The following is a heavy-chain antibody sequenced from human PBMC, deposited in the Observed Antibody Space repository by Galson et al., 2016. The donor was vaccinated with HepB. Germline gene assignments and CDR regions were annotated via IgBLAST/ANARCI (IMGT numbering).Heavy chain of an antibody. Sequence: SLRLSCAASGFSFSTFAMSWVRQAPGKGLEWISGITGTGGGTYYADSVKGRFTISRDTSKNTLFLQLSSLRVEDTAVYYCAKEHTGSTVGWSDGMDVWGQGTRVTVSS. V-gene: IGHV3-23*01. CDR1: GFSFSTFA. CDR2: ITGTGGGT. J-gene: IGHJ6*02. D-gene: IGHD1-7*01. CDR3: AKEHTGSTVGWSDGMDV.